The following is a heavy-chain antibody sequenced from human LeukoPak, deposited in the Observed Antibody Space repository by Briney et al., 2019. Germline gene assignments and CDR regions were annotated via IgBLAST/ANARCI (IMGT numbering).Heavy chain of an antibody. J-gene: IGHJ4*02. CDR1: GFPFGDYY. Sequence: GGSLRLSCAASGFPFGDYYMTWIRQAPGKGLEWISYISRSGDTLYYADSVEGRFTISRDNAKNSLFLQMNSLRADDTAVYYCARDGVLWPAHFDYWGQGTLVTVSS. CDR3: ARDGVLWPAHFDY. CDR2: ISRSGDTL. V-gene: IGHV3-11*01. D-gene: IGHD2-21*01.